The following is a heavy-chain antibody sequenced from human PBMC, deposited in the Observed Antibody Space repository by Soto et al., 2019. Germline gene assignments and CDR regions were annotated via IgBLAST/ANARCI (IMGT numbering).Heavy chain of an antibody. V-gene: IGHV4-59*01. D-gene: IGHD6-19*01. CDR2: IYYSGST. Sequence: LSLTCTVSGGSISSYYWSWIRQPPGKGLEWIGYIYYSGSTNYNPSLKSRVTISVDTSKNQFSLKLSSVTAADTAVYYCARTLLPSYSSGRFFDYWGQGTLVTVSS. CDR1: GGSISSYY. J-gene: IGHJ4*02. CDR3: ARTLLPSYSSGRFFDY.